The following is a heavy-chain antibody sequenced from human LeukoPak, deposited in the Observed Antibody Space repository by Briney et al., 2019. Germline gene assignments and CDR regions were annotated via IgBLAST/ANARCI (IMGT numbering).Heavy chain of an antibody. D-gene: IGHD5-12*01. J-gene: IGHJ4*02. CDR2: IRNKVNNYAT. CDR1: GFTFSGSA. V-gene: IGHV3-73*01. Sequence: GGSLRLSCAASGFTFSGSAMHWVRQASGKGLEWVGRIRNKVNNYATVYAASVKGRFTISRDDSKNTAYLQMNSLKTEDTAVYYCTRHGNGDDGSGYTDSWGQGSLVTVSS. CDR3: TRHGNGDDGSGYTDS.